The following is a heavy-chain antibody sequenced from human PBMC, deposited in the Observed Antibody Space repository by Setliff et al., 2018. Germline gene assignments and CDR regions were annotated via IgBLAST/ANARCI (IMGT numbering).Heavy chain of an antibody. CDR1: GYNFANNW. Sequence: GESLKISCKGSGYNFANNWIGWVRQMPGKGLEWMGIIYPGDSDTRYSPSFQCQVTISADKSISTAYLQWSSLKASDTAMYYCARQPIGYCSSPTCYWGQGTLVTVSS. V-gene: IGHV5-51*01. CDR3: ARQPIGYCSSPTCY. CDR2: IYPGDSDT. D-gene: IGHD2-2*01. J-gene: IGHJ4*02.